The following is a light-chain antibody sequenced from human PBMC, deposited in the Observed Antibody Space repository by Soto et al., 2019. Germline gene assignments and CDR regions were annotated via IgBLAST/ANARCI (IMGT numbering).Light chain of an antibody. J-gene: IGKJ1*01. V-gene: IGKV1-5*03. CDR1: QSISSW. CDR2: KTS. Sequence: DIQMTQSPSTLSASVGDRVTITCRASQSISSWLAWYQHKPGKAPVLLIYKTSSLESGVPSRFSGSGSGTEFTLTISSLQPDDFATYYCQQYNDYPWTFGQGTKVEIK. CDR3: QQYNDYPWT.